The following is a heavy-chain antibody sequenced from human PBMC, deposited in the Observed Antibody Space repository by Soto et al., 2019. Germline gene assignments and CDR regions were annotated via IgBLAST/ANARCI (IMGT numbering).Heavy chain of an antibody. Sequence: QVHLVQSGAEVKKPGASVKVSCKASGYMFTKSAMHWVRQAPGQRLEWMGWISGDSGNTKYSPKLQDRVTITRDTSASTAYMELSSLRSEDTALYSCARDGVAAGNINFDYWGQGTLVTVSS. V-gene: IGHV1-3*01. CDR3: ARDGVAAGNINFDY. J-gene: IGHJ4*01. D-gene: IGHD6-19*01. CDR1: GYMFTKSA. CDR2: ISGDSGNT.